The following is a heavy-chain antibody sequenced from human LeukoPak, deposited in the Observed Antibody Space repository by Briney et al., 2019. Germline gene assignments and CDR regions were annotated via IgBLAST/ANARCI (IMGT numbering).Heavy chain of an antibody. CDR2: INPSGGST. Sequence: ASVKVSCKASGYTFTSYHMHWVRQAPGQGLEWMGIINPSGGSTSYAQKFQGRVTMTRDTSTSTVCMELSSLRSEDTAVYYCARGGHIVVVPAAIFCMDVWGQGTTVTVSS. J-gene: IGHJ6*02. V-gene: IGHV1-46*01. D-gene: IGHD2-2*01. CDR1: GYTFTSYH. CDR3: ARGGHIVVVPAAIFCMDV.